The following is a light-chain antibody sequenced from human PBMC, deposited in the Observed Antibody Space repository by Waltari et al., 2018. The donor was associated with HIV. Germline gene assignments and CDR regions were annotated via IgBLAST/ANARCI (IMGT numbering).Light chain of an antibody. J-gene: IGKJ4*01. CDR2: AAS. CDR1: QSISTY. CDR3: QQNYITPLT. V-gene: IGKV1-39*01. Sequence: DIQMTHSPSSLSASVGDRVTIPCRASQSISTYLNWYQQKPGTAPKPLIYAASKLQSGVPSRFIGSGSETDFTLTISSLQPEDSATYYCQQNYITPLTFGGGAKVEIK.